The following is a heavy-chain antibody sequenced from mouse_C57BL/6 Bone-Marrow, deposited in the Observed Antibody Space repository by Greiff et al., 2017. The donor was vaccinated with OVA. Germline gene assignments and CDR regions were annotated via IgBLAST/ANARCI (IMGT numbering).Heavy chain of an antibody. CDR3: ARTPGATVAYFDD. V-gene: IGHV1-64*01. J-gene: IGHJ2*01. CDR2: IHPNSGST. D-gene: IGHD1-1*01. CDR1: GYTFTSYW. Sequence: QVQLQQPGAELVKPGASVKLSCKASGYTFTSYWMHWVKQRPGQGLEWIGMIHPNSGSTNYNEKFKSKATLTVDKSSSTAYMQLSSLTSEDAAVYYCARTPGATVAYFDDWGQGTTLTVSS.